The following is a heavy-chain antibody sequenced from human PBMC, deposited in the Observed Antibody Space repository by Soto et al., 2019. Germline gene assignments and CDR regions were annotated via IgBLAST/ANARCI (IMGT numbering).Heavy chain of an antibody. CDR2: IKSETDGGTT. D-gene: IGHD5-18*01. Sequence: GGSLRLSCAASGLTFSNAWMTWVRQAPGKGLEWVGRIKSETDGGTTVCGAAVKGRFTISRDDSKNTLYLQMNSLETEDTAVYYCTKYSDSYNYGYFDYWGQGTLVTVSS. CDR3: TKYSDSYNYGYFDY. J-gene: IGHJ4*02. CDR1: GLTFSNAW. V-gene: IGHV3-15*01.